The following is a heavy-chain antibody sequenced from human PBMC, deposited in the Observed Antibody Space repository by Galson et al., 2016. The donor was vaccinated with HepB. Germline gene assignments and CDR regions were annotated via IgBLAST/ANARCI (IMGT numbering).Heavy chain of an antibody. CDR2: ISGSGDTI. CDR1: GFTFSTYS. D-gene: IGHD3-22*01. J-gene: IGHJ4*02. CDR3: ARGSYDSGAYYPTY. V-gene: IGHV3-21*04. Sequence: SLRLSCAASGFTFSTYSMTWVRQAPGKGLEWVSIISGSGDTIFYADSVKGRFTISRDNAKNSLYLQMNSLRAGDTAVYYCARGSYDSGAYYPTYWGQGTLVTVSS.